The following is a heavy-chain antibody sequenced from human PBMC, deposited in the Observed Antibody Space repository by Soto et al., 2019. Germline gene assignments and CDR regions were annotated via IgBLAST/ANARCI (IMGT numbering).Heavy chain of an antibody. Sequence: QVQLEQSGAEVKKPGSSVKISCKASGGTLSDHGVSWLRQAPGQGLEWVGGTIPVFNTAKYAQKFRGRVTIAADKSTNIAYMELSILRSDDTAFYYWARGVYGSGNYYTGPSAFDIWGQGTTVIVSS. CDR3: ARGVYGSGNYYTGPSAFDI. CDR2: TIPVFNTA. V-gene: IGHV1-69*06. CDR1: GGTLSDHG. D-gene: IGHD3-10*01. J-gene: IGHJ3*02.